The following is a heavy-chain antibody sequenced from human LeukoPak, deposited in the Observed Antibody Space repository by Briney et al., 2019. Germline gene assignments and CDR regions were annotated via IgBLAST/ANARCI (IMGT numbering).Heavy chain of an antibody. CDR3: ARGRYSSGWWVSEFDY. CDR1: GYTFTSYG. J-gene: IGHJ4*02. D-gene: IGHD6-19*01. Sequence: ASVKVSCKASGYTFTSYGISRVRQAPGQGLEWMGWISAYNGNTNYAQKLQGRVTMTTDTSTSTAYMELRSLRSDDTAVYYCARGRYSSGWWVSEFDYWGQGTLVTVSS. CDR2: ISAYNGNT. V-gene: IGHV1-18*01.